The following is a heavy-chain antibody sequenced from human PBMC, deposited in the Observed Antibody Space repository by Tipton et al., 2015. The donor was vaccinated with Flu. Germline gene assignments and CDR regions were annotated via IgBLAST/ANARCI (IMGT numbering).Heavy chain of an antibody. CDR2: IYFSGST. D-gene: IGHD1-26*01. CDR1: GGSISSYY. Sequence: TLSLTCTVSGGSISSYYWSWIRQPPGKGLEWIGYIYFSGSTSYSPSLKSRVTISLDTSKSQFSLRLSSVTAADTAVYFCARGKSGHNDYWGQGTLVTVSS. V-gene: IGHV4-59*01. CDR3: ARGKSGHNDY. J-gene: IGHJ4*02.